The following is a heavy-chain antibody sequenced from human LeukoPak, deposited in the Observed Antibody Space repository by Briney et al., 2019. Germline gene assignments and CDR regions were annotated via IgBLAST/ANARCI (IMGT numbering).Heavy chain of an antibody. Sequence: SETLSLTCTVSGGSISSSSYYWGWIRQPPGKGLEWMGSIYYSGSTYYNPSLKSRVTISVDTSKNQFSLKLSSVTAADTAVYYCARSQLVTGEDWFDPWGQGTLVTVSS. CDR1: GGSISSSSYY. V-gene: IGHV4-39*07. CDR2: IYYSGST. D-gene: IGHD1-1*01. CDR3: ARSQLVTGEDWFDP. J-gene: IGHJ5*02.